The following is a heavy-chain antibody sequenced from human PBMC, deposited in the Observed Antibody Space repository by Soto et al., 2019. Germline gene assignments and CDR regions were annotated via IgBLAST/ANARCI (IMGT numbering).Heavy chain of an antibody. CDR1: GGPIRSGGYS. CDR3: ARVPDY. CDR2: ISHSVST. Sequence: QLQLLESGSGLVKPSQTLSLTCAVSGGPIRSGGYSWGWIRQPPGKGLEWSGYISHSVSTYYKPSRKSRVTISVDTSKNQFSLRLSAVTAAGSAVYYSARVPDYCGQGTLVTVSS. J-gene: IGHJ4*02. V-gene: IGHV4-30-2*01.